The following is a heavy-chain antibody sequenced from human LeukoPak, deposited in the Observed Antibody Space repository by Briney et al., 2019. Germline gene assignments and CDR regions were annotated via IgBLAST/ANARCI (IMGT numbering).Heavy chain of an antibody. CDR3: ARDPTVTTRGH. J-gene: IGHJ4*02. Sequence: SETLSLTCTVSGGSISSYYWSWIRQPPGKGLEWIGYIYYSGSTNYNPSLKSRVTISVDTSKNQFSLKLSSVTAADTAVYYCARDPTVTTRGHWGQGTLVTVSS. V-gene: IGHV4-59*12. D-gene: IGHD4-17*01. CDR1: GGSISSYY. CDR2: IYYSGST.